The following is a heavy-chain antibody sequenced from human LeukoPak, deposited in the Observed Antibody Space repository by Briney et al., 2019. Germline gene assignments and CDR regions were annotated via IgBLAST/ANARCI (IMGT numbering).Heavy chain of an antibody. D-gene: IGHD3-10*01. CDR3: ARSTYYYGSGRDY. V-gene: IGHV1-8*01. CDR1: GYTFASYD. CDR2: MNPNSGNT. J-gene: IGHJ4*02. Sequence: ASVKVPCKASGYTFASYDINWVRQATGQGLEWMGWMNPNSGNTGYAQKFQGRVTMTRNTSISTAYMELSSLRSEDAAVYYCARSTYYYGSGRDYWGQGTLVTVSS.